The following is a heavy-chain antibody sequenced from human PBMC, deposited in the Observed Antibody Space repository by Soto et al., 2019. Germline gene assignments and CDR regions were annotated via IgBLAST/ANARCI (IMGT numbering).Heavy chain of an antibody. J-gene: IGHJ4*02. CDR1: GGSISSNLYY. Sequence: QLHLQESGPGLVKPSETLSLTCAVSGGSISSNLYYWGWIRQPPGKGLEWIGNIYYVGTTYYNPSLRSRDAISADTSKNEFSLRLTSVTAADTAVYYCARRRVITAAGNFDCWGQGTLVTVSS. CDR2: IYYVGTT. V-gene: IGHV4-39*01. CDR3: ARRRVITAAGNFDC. D-gene: IGHD6-25*01.